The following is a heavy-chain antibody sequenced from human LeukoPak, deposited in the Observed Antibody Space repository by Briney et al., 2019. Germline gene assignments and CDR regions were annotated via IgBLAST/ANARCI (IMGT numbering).Heavy chain of an antibody. D-gene: IGHD6-13*01. CDR1: GGSISSSSYY. Sequence: SETLSLTCTVSGGSISSSSYYWGWIRQPPGKGLEWIGSIYYSGSTYYNPSLKSRVTISVDTSKNHFSLKLSSVTAADTAVYYCARPRGLAAAANWFDPWGQGTLVTVSS. V-gene: IGHV4-39*01. CDR3: ARPRGLAAAANWFDP. CDR2: IYYSGST. J-gene: IGHJ5*02.